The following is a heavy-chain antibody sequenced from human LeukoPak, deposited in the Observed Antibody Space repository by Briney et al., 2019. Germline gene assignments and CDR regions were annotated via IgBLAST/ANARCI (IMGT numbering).Heavy chain of an antibody. D-gene: IGHD6-19*01. CDR1: GYPSTIHA. CDR3: ARDPSNTSGYYAYLDS. Sequence: ASVELSCKASGYPSTIHAISWVRQAPGQGLEWMGWISTYNGDTKYAQKTQGRVTMTTDSSTSTAYLEMRSLKYDDTAVYYCARDPSNTSGYYAYLDSWGQGTLVTVSS. CDR2: ISTYNGDT. J-gene: IGHJ4*02. V-gene: IGHV1-18*01.